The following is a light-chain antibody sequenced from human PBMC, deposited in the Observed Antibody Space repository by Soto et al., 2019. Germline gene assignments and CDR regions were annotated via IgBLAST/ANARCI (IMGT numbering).Light chain of an antibody. Sequence: QSVLTQPPSVSAAPGQTVTISCSGSSSNIGKNYVSWYQQHPGTAPKLLISEYTKRPSGIPDRFSGSKSGTSVTLGITGLQTGDEADYYCATWDSSLSAGVFGGGTKVTVL. J-gene: IGLJ2*01. CDR3: ATWDSSLSAGV. CDR1: SSNIGKNY. V-gene: IGLV1-51*02. CDR2: EYT.